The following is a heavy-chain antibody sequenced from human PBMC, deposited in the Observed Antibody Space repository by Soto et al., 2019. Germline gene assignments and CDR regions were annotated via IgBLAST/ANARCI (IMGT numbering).Heavy chain of an antibody. J-gene: IGHJ3*01. CDR1: GFPFTPYT. CDR3: ARDQMHDYNYDSSGYWRGAFDV. CDR2: IDSSGKFI. D-gene: IGHD3-22*01. V-gene: IGHV3-21*01. Sequence: GGSLRLSCAASGFPFTPYTMDWVRQTPGKGLEWVSSIDSSGKFIYYADSMKGRFTISRDDAKKLLFLQMNSLRAEDTAVYYCARDQMHDYNYDSSGYWRGAFDVWGQGIRVTVSS.